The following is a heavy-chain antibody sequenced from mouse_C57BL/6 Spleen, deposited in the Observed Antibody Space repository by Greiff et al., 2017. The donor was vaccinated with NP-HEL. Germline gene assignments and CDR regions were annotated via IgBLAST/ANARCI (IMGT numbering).Heavy chain of an antibody. Sequence: VKLMESGPELVRPGASVKISCKAPGYTFTSHWMQWVRQRPGQGLEWIGEIFPGSGSTYYNEKFKGKATLTVDTSSSTAYMQLSSLTSEDSAVYFWARAYYSNGGFAYWGQGTLVTVSA. V-gene: IGHV1-56*01. CDR2: IFPGSGST. D-gene: IGHD2-5*01. CDR3: ARAYYSNGGFAY. CDR1: GYTFTSHW. J-gene: IGHJ3*01.